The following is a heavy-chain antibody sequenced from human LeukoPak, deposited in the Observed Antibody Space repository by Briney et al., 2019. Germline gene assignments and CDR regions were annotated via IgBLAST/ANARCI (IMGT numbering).Heavy chain of an antibody. Sequence: GASVKVSCKASGYTFTSYYMHWVRQAPGQGLEWMGIINPSGGSTSYAQKFQGRVTMTRDTSTSTVYMELSSLRSEDTAVYYCARGPLVQLERRGGFDYWGQGTLVTVSS. CDR3: ARGPLVQLERRGGFDY. J-gene: IGHJ4*02. V-gene: IGHV1-46*01. CDR1: GYTFTSYY. CDR2: INPSGGST. D-gene: IGHD1-1*01.